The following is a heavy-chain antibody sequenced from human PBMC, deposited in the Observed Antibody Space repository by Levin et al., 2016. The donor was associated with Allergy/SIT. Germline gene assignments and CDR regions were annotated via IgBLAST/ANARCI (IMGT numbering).Heavy chain of an antibody. CDR3: ARSHSPLAAAGTSYYFYAMDV. D-gene: IGHD6-13*01. CDR1: EYTFTDYY. Sequence: ASVKVSCKASEYTFTDYYMHWVRQAPGQGLEWMGWINPNSGGTNYAQKFQGRVTMTRDTSISTAYMELSGLKSDDTAVYYCARSHSPLAAAGTSYYFYAMDVWGQGTTVTVSS. J-gene: IGHJ6*02. CDR2: INPNSGGT. V-gene: IGHV1-2*02.